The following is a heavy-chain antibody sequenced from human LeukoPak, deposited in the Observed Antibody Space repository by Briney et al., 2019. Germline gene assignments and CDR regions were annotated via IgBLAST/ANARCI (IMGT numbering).Heavy chain of an antibody. D-gene: IGHD5-24*01. CDR2: IYYSGST. J-gene: IGHJ5*02. CDR3: ARDNSVRDEAWWFNP. Sequence: SETLSLTCTVSGGSISSYYWSWIRQPPGKGLEWIGYIYYSGSTNYNPSLKSRVTISVDTSKNQFSLKLSSVTAAETAVYYCARDNSVRDEAWWFNPWGQGTLVTVSS. V-gene: IGHV4-59*01. CDR1: GGSISSYY.